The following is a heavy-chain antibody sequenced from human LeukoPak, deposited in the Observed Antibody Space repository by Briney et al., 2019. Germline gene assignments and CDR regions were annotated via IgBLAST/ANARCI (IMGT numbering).Heavy chain of an antibody. CDR2: INSDGSTT. D-gene: IGHD3-22*01. CDR3: ARGHHYYDSSAYYY. CDR1: GFTFISYW. J-gene: IGHJ4*02. Sequence: GGSLRLSCAASGFTFISYWMHWVRQAPGKGLVWVSRINSDGSTTSYAASVKGRFTISRDTAKNTLYLQMNSLRAEDTAVYYCARGHHYYDSSAYYYWGQRTLVTVSS. V-gene: IGHV3-74*01.